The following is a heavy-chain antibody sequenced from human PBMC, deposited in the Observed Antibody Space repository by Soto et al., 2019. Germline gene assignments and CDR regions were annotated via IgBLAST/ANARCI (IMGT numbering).Heavy chain of an antibody. CDR2: ISSSSSTI. CDR1: GFTFSSYS. CDR3: AREAYCSGGSCYPAYYYYYMDV. D-gene: IGHD2-15*01. V-gene: IGHV3-48*01. Sequence: EVQLVESGGGLVQPGGSLRLSCAASGFTFSSYSMNWVRQAPGKGLEWFSYISSSSSTIYYADSVKGRFTISRDNAKNSLYLQMNSLRAEDTAVYYCAREAYCSGGSCYPAYYYYYMDVWGKGTTVTVSS. J-gene: IGHJ6*03.